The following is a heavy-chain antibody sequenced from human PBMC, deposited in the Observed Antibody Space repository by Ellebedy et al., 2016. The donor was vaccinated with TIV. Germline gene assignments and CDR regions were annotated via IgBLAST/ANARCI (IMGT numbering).Heavy chain of an antibody. CDR2: IHYTGST. CDR1: GGSISGFY. Sequence: MPGGSLRLSCTVSGGSISGFYWSWIRHPPGKGLEWIGYIHYTGSTHYNPSLKSRVTIAVDTSKNQFSLKLSSVTAADTAVYYCASGRWLPLPGSWGQGTLVTVSS. D-gene: IGHD5-24*01. CDR3: ASGRWLPLPGS. J-gene: IGHJ5*02. V-gene: IGHV4-59*01.